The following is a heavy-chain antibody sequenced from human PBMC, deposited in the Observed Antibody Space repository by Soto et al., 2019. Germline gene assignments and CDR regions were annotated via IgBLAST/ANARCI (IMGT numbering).Heavy chain of an antibody. V-gene: IGHV4-31*03. CDR3: ARFRTDSINYDFWSGYYNWFDP. CDR1: GGSISSGGYY. J-gene: IGHJ5*02. Sequence: SETLSLTCTVSGGSISSGGYYWSWIRQHPGKGLEWIGYIYYSGSTYYNPSLKSRVTISVDTSKNQFSLKLSSVTAADTSVYYCARFRTDSINYDFWSGYYNWFDPWGQGTLVTVSS. D-gene: IGHD3-3*01. CDR2: IYYSGST.